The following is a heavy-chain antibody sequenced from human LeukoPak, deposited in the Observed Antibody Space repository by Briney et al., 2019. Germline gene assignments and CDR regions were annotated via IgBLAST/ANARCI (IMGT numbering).Heavy chain of an antibody. J-gene: IGHJ4*02. V-gene: IGHV4-34*01. CDR1: GGSFSGYY. CDR2: INHSGST. Sequence: SETLSLTCAVYGGSFSGYYWSWIRQPPGKGLEWIGEINHSGSTNYNPALKSRVTISVDTSKNQFSLKLSSVTAADTAVYYCARELRSITIFGVVIIGYYFDYWGQGTLVTVSS. D-gene: IGHD3-3*01. CDR3: ARELRSITIFGVVIIGYYFDY.